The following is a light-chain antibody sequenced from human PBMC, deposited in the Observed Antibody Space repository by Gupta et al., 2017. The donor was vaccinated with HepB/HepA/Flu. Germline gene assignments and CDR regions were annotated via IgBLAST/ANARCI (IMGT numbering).Light chain of an antibody. CDR1: SSDVGGYNY. CDR2: DVS. Sequence: QSALTQPPSVSGSPGQPFTISCTGTSSDVGGYNYVSWFQQHPGKVPKVMIYDVSNRPSGISNRFSGSKSGNTASLTISGLQAEDEADYYCSSFTISSTVVFGGGTKLTVL. J-gene: IGLJ2*01. CDR3: SSFTISSTVV. V-gene: IGLV2-14*01.